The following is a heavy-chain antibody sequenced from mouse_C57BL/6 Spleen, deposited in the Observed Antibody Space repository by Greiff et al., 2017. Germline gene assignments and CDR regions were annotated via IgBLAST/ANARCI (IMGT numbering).Heavy chain of an antibody. V-gene: IGHV5-16*01. CDR3: ARDRDYGNGYFDV. CDR2: INYDGSST. CDR1: GFTFSDYY. D-gene: IGHD2-1*01. Sequence: EVHLVESEGGLVQPGSSMKLSCTASGFTFSDYYMAWVRQVPEKGLEWVANINYDGSSTYYLDSLKSRFIISRDNAKNILYLQMSSLKSEDTATYYCARDRDYGNGYFDVWGTGTTVTVSS. J-gene: IGHJ1*03.